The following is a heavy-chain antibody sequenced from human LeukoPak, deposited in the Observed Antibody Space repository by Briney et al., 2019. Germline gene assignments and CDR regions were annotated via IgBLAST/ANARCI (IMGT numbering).Heavy chain of an antibody. CDR2: IWYDGSDE. J-gene: IGHJ4*02. CDR3: ARYTTGHGFDF. V-gene: IGHV3-33*08. CDR1: GFTFSRNG. Sequence: GGSLRLSCAASGFTFSRNGMHWVRQAPGKGLECVAYIWYDGSDEDYADSVKGRFTISRDNSRNTLYLQMNSLRAEDTAVYYCARYTTGHGFDFWGQGTLVTVSS. D-gene: IGHD6-19*01.